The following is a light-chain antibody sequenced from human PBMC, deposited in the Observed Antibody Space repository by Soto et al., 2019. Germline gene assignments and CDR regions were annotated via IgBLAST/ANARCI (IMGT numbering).Light chain of an antibody. V-gene: IGLV4-60*02. CDR2: LETSGSY. Sequence: QPVLTQSSSASASLGSSVKLTCTLSSGHTTYIIAWHQQQPGKAPRYLMKLETSGSYNKGSGVPDRFSGSSSGADRYLTISNLQFEDEADYYCETWDINTPVVFGGGTKLTVL. CDR3: ETWDINTPVV. J-gene: IGLJ2*01. CDR1: SGHTTYI.